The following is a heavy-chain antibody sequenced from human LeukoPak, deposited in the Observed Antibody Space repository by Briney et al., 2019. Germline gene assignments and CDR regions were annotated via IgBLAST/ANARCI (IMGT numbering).Heavy chain of an antibody. CDR3: ASSKPGYSSSWYVGAFDI. D-gene: IGHD6-13*01. J-gene: IGHJ3*02. V-gene: IGHV3-53*01. CDR2: IYSGGRT. CDR1: GFTVSSNY. Sequence: GGSLRLSCAASGFTVSSNYMSWVRQAPGKGLEWVSVIYSGGRTYYADSVKGRFTISRDNSKNTLYLQMNSLRAEDTAVYYCASSKPGYSSSWYVGAFDIWGQGTMVTVSS.